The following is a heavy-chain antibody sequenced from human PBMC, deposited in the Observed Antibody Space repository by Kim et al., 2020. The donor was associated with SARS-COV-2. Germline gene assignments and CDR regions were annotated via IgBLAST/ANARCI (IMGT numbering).Heavy chain of an antibody. Sequence: GGSLRLSCAASGFTFSSYAMSWVRQAPGKGLEWVSAISGSGGSTYYADSVKGRFTISRDKSKNTLYLQMNSPRAEDTAVYYCAILPPGLAATPYYYYGMDVWGQGRTGTVSS. D-gene: IGHD2-15*01. CDR1: GFTFSSYA. V-gene: IGHV3-23*01. CDR2: ISGSGGST. CDR3: AILPPGLAATPYYYYGMDV. J-gene: IGHJ6*02.